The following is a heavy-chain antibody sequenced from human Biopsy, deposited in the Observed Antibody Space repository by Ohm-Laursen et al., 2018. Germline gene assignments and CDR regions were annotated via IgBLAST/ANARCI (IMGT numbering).Heavy chain of an antibody. Sequence: GSLRLSCAAPGFTFASHAMRWVRQAPGKGLEWVAHIDVSDYNTYYADSVRGRFTISRDNSKQMVHLEINSLTADDTAVYYCVKQWGGYNFDSWGQGTLVTVSS. D-gene: IGHD1-14*01. V-gene: IGHV3-23*01. CDR3: VKQWGGYNFDS. J-gene: IGHJ5*01. CDR1: GFTFASHA. CDR2: IDVSDYNT.